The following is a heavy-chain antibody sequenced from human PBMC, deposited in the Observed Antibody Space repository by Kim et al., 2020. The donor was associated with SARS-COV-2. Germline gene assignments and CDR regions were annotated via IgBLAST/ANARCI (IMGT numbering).Heavy chain of an antibody. J-gene: IGHJ5*02. D-gene: IGHD6-19*01. Sequence: SETLSLTCAVYGGSFSGYYWSWIRQPPGKGLEWIGEINHSGSTNYNPSLKSRVTISVDTSKNQFSLKLSSVTAADTAVYYCARRRAGTSVWFDPWGQGTLVTVSS. CDR2: INHSGST. V-gene: IGHV4-34*01. CDR1: GGSFSGYY. CDR3: ARRRAGTSVWFDP.